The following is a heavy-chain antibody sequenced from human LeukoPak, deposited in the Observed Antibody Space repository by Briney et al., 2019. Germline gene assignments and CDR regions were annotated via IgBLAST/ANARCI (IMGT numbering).Heavy chain of an antibody. J-gene: IGHJ4*02. Sequence: QAGGSLRLSCAASGFTFSSYAMSWVRQAPGKGLEWVSAISGSGGSTYYADSVKGRFTISRDNSKNTLYLQMNSLRAEDTAVYYCAKGVGGLHGYDFWSGYYAFDYWGQGTLVTVSS. V-gene: IGHV3-23*01. D-gene: IGHD3-3*01. CDR2: ISGSGGST. CDR3: AKGVGGLHGYDFWSGYYAFDY. CDR1: GFTFSSYA.